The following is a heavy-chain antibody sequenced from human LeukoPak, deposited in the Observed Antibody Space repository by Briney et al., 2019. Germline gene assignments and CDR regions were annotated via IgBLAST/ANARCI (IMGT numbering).Heavy chain of an antibody. CDR2: IYYSGST. J-gene: IGHJ3*02. CDR3: ARDRWFGELSAAFDI. Sequence: SETLSLTCTVSGGSISSYYWSWIRQPPGKGLEWIGYIYYSGSTNYNPSLKSRVTISVGTSKNQFSLKLSSVTAADTAVYYCARDRWFGELSAAFDIWGQGTMVTVSS. CDR1: GGSISSYY. V-gene: IGHV4-59*01. D-gene: IGHD3-10*01.